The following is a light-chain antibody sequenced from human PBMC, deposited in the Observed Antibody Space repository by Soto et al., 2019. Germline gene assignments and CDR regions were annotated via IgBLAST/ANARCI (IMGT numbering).Light chain of an antibody. CDR2: SAS. Sequence: EIVLTQSPAILSLSPGETATLSCRASHSVSDNYLAWYRQKPGQAPSLLIYSASSRATGIPDRFSGSGSGTDFSLTISRLEAEDSAVYYCQQYGASWLTFGGGTKVEIK. CDR3: QQYGASWLT. CDR1: HSVSDNY. V-gene: IGKV3-20*01. J-gene: IGKJ4*01.